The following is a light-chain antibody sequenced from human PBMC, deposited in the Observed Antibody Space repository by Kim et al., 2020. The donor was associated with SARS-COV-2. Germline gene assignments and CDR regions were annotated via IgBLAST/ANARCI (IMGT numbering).Light chain of an antibody. CDR3: AAWDDSLSGWV. J-gene: IGLJ3*02. CDR1: SSSIGSTP. Sequence: QSVLTQPPSASGTPGQRVTISCSGSSSSIGSTPVNWYQHLPGTAPKLLIYSNNQRPSGVPDRFSGSKSGTSASLAISGLQSEDEADYYCAAWDDSLSGWVFGGGTQLTVL. V-gene: IGLV1-44*01. CDR2: SNN.